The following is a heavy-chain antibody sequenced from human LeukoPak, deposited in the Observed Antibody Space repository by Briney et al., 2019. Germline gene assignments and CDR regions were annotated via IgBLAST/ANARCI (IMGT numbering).Heavy chain of an antibody. V-gene: IGHV4-4*07. CDR1: GGSISGYY. D-gene: IGHD4-17*01. Sequence: SETLSLTCTVSGGSISGYYWSWIRQPAGKGLEWIGRVFTSGSTNYNPSVKSRVTISIDKSKNEFYLNLNSVTATGTALYYCARERATVTTELDCWGQGILVTVSS. J-gene: IGHJ4*02. CDR2: VFTSGST. CDR3: ARERATVTTELDC.